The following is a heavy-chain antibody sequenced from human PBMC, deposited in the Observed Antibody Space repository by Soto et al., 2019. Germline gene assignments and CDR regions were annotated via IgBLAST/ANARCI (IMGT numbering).Heavy chain of an antibody. CDR1: GFTFSSYW. Sequence: EVQLVESGGGLVQPGGSLRLSCAASGFTFSSYWMSWVRQAPGKGLEWVANIKQDGSEKYYVDSVKGRFTISRDNAKNSLYLQMNSMRAKDTALYYGARDPCIVGADGEEYYYYDGMDVWGQGTTVTVSS. CDR2: IKQDGSEK. J-gene: IGHJ6*02. V-gene: IGHV3-7*01. CDR3: ARDPCIVGADGEEYYYYDGMDV. D-gene: IGHD1-26*01.